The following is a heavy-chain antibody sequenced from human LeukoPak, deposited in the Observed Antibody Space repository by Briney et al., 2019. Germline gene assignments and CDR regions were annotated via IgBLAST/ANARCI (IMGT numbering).Heavy chain of an antibody. Sequence: QTGGSLRLSCAASGFIFSNYAMTWVRQAPGKWLEWVSIIGGVSESFYYADSVKGRFTVSRDNSKDTLYLQINSLRDEDTAVYYCARRWLGDPYGMDVWGQGTTVSVSS. CDR1: GFIFSNYA. J-gene: IGHJ6*02. V-gene: IGHV3-23*01. D-gene: IGHD3-10*01. CDR2: IGGVSESF. CDR3: ARRWLGDPYGMDV.